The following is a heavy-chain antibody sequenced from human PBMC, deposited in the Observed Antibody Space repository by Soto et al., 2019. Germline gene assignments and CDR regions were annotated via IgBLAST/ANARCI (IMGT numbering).Heavy chain of an antibody. CDR1: GFTFSSYA. J-gene: IGHJ4*02. CDR2: ISGSGGST. D-gene: IGHD2-15*01. Sequence: GGSLRLSCAASGFTFSSYAMSWVRQAPGKGLEWVSAISGSGGSTYYADSVKGRFTISRDNSKNTLYLQMNSLRAEDTAVYYCAKGGYCSGGSCYSGLNYFDYWGQGTLVTVSS. CDR3: AKGGYCSGGSCYSGLNYFDY. V-gene: IGHV3-23*01.